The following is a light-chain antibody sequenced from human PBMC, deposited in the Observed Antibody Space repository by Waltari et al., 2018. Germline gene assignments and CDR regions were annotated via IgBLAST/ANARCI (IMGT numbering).Light chain of an antibody. CDR2: GHT. J-gene: IGLJ2*01. V-gene: IGLV1-40*01. Sequence: QSVLTQPPSVSGTPGQRVTISCSGSTSNIGAGHDVHWYQHLPGTAPKLLIYGHTSRPSGVSDRCSGSKSGTSSSRAITGVQADDGADYFCQSFDNMLSGGVVFGGGTKLAVL. CDR1: TSNIGAGHD. CDR3: QSFDNMLSGGVV.